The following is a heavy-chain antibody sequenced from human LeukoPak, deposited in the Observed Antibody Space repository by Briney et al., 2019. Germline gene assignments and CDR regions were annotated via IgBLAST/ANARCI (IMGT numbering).Heavy chain of an antibody. CDR3: ARQYEGRGPPNWFDH. Sequence: SETLSLTCAVYGGSFSGYYWSWIRQPPGKGLEWIGYIYYSGSTNYNPSLKSRVTISVDTSKNQFSLKLSSVTAADTAVYYCARQYEGRGPPNWFDHWGQGTLVTVSS. J-gene: IGHJ5*02. V-gene: IGHV4-59*01. D-gene: IGHD3-10*01. CDR1: GGSFSGYY. CDR2: IYYSGST.